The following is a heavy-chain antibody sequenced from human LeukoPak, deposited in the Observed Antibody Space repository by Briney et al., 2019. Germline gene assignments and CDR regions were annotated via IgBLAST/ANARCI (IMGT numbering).Heavy chain of an antibody. V-gene: IGHV1-2*06. CDR2: INPNSGGT. J-gene: IGHJ5*02. CDR1: GYTCTGYY. Sequence: ASVKVSCKASGYTCTGYYMHWVRQAPGQGLEWMGRINPNSGGTNYAQKFQGRVTMTRDTSISTAYMELSRLRSDDTAVYYCARPPTYYYDSSGLGNWFDPWGQGTLVTVSS. CDR3: ARPPTYYYDSSGLGNWFDP. D-gene: IGHD3-22*01.